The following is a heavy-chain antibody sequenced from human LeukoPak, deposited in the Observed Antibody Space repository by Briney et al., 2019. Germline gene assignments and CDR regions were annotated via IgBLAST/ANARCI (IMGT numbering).Heavy chain of an antibody. J-gene: IGHJ4*02. V-gene: IGHV3-21*01. Sequence: GGSLRFSCAASGFTFSSYSMNWVRQAPGKGLEWVSSISSSSSYIYYADSVKGRFTISRDNAKNSLYLQMNSLRAEDTAVYYCARGDSSSWHFDYWGQGTLVTVSS. CDR2: ISSSSSYI. D-gene: IGHD6-13*01. CDR1: GFTFSSYS. CDR3: ARGDSSSWHFDY.